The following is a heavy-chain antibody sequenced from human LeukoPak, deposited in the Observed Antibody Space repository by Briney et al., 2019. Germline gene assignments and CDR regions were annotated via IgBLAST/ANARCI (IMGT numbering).Heavy chain of an antibody. CDR2: RYDGGRD. CDR3: ANTTRVAPDGRAEYFQH. CDR1: GGSISTYS. D-gene: IGHD5-24*01. V-gene: IGHV4-59*03. Sequence: SETLSLTCTVSGGSISTYSWSWIRQPPGKGLEWIGCRYDGGRDLCNPSLKSRVTISVDASEKQISLSLRSVTAADTAIYYCANTTRVAPDGRAEYFQHWGQGTLVTVSS. J-gene: IGHJ1*01.